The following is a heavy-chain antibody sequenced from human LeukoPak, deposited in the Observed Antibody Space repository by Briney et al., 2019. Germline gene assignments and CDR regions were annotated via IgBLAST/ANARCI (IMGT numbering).Heavy chain of an antibody. D-gene: IGHD6-13*01. CDR3: ARTRSSTWHLLDY. CDR1: GGSISSYY. V-gene: IGHV4-59*01. Sequence: SETLSLTCTVSGGSISSYYWSWIRQPPGKGLEWIGYILYSGSTNYNPSLESRVTISVDTSKNQFSLKLTSVTAADTAVYYCARTRSSTWHLLDYWGQGTLVTVSS. J-gene: IGHJ4*02. CDR2: ILYSGST.